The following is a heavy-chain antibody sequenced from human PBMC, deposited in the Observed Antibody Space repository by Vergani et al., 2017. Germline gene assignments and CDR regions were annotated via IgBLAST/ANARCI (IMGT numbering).Heavy chain of an antibody. CDR2: IQFDGSNQ. D-gene: IGHD3-16*01. V-gene: IGHV3-30*02. CDR1: GFTLSNYD. J-gene: IGHJ4*02. CDR3: AKHFRGWGIDY. Sequence: VQLLESGGGLVQPGGSLRLSCAGSGFTLSNYDMQWIRQGPGKGLEFVAFIQFDGSNQYYADSVKGRFTLSRDFSKNTLYLQMNSLRTDDTATYYCAKHFRGWGIDYWGQGTKVIVSS.